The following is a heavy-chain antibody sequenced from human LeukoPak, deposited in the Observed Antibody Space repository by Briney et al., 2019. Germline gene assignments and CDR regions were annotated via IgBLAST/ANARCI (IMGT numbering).Heavy chain of an antibody. D-gene: IGHD6-6*01. Sequence: PGGSLRLSCAASGFTFSKYAMSWVRQAPGKGPEWVSGITNSGGGPYSADSVKGRFTISRDNSKNTLYLQMNSLRVEDTAVYYCAKDGRSSAPHWGQGTLVTVSP. CDR3: AKDGRSSAPH. CDR2: ITNSGGGP. V-gene: IGHV3-23*01. CDR1: GFTFSKYA. J-gene: IGHJ4*02.